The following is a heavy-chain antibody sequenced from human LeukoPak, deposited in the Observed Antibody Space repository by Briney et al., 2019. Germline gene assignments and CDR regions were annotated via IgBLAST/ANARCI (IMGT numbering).Heavy chain of an antibody. V-gene: IGHV3-48*01. CDR1: GFTFSSYS. CDR3: ARDGAYCGGDCYSNDAFDI. CDR2: ISSSSSTI. J-gene: IGHJ3*02. D-gene: IGHD2-21*02. Sequence: GGSLRLSCAASGFTFSSYSMNWVRQAPGKGLEWVSYISSSSSTIYYADSVKGRFTISRDNAKNSLYLQMNSLRAEDTAVYYCARDGAYCGGDCYSNDAFDIWGQGTLVTVSS.